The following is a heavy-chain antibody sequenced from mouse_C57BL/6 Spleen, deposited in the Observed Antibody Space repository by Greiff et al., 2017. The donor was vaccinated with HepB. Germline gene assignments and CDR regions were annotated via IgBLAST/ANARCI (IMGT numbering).Heavy chain of an antibody. CDR1: GFTFSDYY. CDR2: INYDGSST. Sequence: EVKVVESEGGLVQPGSSMKLSCTASGFTFSDYYMAWVRQVPEKGLEWVANINYDGSSTYYLDSLKSRFIISRDNAKNILYLQMSSLKSEDTATYYCARVDDGYYYYAMDYWGQGTSVTVSS. V-gene: IGHV5-16*01. D-gene: IGHD2-3*01. J-gene: IGHJ4*01. CDR3: ARVDDGYYYYAMDY.